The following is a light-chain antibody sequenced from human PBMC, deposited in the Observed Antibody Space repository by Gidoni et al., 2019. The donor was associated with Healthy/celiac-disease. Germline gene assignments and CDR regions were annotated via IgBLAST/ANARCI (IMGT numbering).Light chain of an antibody. J-gene: IGKJ4*01. CDR2: AAS. V-gene: IGKV1-39*01. CDR1: QSINSY. CDR3: PQSYSTPLT. Sequence: DIQMTQSPSSLSASVGDRVTITCRASQSINSYLNWYQQKPGKAPKLLIYAASSLQSGVPSRFSGSGSGTDFTLTISSLQPEDFATYYCPQSYSTPLTFGGGTKVEIK.